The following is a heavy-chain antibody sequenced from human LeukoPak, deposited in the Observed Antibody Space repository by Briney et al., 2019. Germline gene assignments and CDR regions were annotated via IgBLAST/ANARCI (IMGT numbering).Heavy chain of an antibody. D-gene: IGHD3-22*01. CDR1: GGSISSSSYY. J-gene: IGHJ4*02. CDR3: ARIYYDSSGGDY. V-gene: IGHV4-39*01. CDR2: IYYSGST. Sequence: SETLSLTCTVSGGSISSSSYYWGWVRQPPGKGLEWIGSIYYSGSTYYNPSLKSRVTISVDTSKNQFSLKLSSVTAADTAVYYCARIYYDSSGGDYWGQGTLVTVSS.